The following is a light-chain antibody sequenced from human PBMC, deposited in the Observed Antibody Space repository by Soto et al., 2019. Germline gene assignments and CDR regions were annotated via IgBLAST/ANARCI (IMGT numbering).Light chain of an antibody. V-gene: IGKV1-39*01. CDR3: QQSYSTPVT. CDR2: DAS. Sequence: DIQMTQSPSSLSASVGDSVTITCRAGQSISTSVNWYQQKPGKAPNLLIYDASFLQSGVPSRFSGSGSGTDFTLTVSSLQPEDFATYYCQQSYSTPVTFGGGTKVEIK. CDR1: QSISTS. J-gene: IGKJ4*01.